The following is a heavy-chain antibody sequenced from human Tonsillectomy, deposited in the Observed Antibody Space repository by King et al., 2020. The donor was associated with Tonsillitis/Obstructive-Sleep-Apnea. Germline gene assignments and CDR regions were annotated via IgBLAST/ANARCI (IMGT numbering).Heavy chain of an antibody. V-gene: IGHV3-74*01. Sequence: EVQLVESGGGLVQPGGSLRLSCAASGFTFSNYWMHWVRQAPGKGLVWVSRINEDGSYTSYADSVNGRFTISRDNAKNTLYLQMNSLRAEDTAVYYCARDLTGPVDYWGQGTLVTVSS. CDR3: ARDLTGPVDY. CDR2: INEDGSYT. J-gene: IGHJ4*02. CDR1: GFTFSNYW.